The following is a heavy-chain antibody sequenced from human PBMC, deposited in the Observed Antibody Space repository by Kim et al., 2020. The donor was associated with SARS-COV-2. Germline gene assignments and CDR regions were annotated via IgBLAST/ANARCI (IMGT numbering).Heavy chain of an antibody. CDR2: IIPIFGTA. CDR1: GGTFSSYA. V-gene: IGHV1-69*13. D-gene: IGHD6-6*01. J-gene: IGHJ4*02. Sequence: SVKVSCKASGGTFSSYAISWVRQAPGQGLEWMGGIIPIFGTANYAQKFQGRVTITADESTSTAYMELSSLRSEDTAVYYCARVKGIAARQYYFDYWGQGTLVTVSS. CDR3: ARVKGIAARQYYFDY.